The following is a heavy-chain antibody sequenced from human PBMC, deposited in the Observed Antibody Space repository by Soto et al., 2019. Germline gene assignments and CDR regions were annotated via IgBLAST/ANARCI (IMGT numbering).Heavy chain of an antibody. Sequence: QLQLHESGPGLVKPSETLSLTCTLSGASITSTTYFWAWIRKPPGKGLEWVGSIYYSGKTHDNPSLKSRVTISVDRSKDQFSLQMRSVTAADTAVYYCAKNLPRTGRFYYWGQGSLVTVSS. V-gene: IGHV4-39*01. CDR2: IYYSGKT. CDR1: GASITSTTYF. J-gene: IGHJ4*02. CDR3: AKNLPRTGRFYY.